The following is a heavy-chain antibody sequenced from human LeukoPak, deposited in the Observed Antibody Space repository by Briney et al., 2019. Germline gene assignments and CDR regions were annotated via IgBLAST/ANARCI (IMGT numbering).Heavy chain of an antibody. Sequence: GGSLRLSCAASGFTFSTYSMNWVRQAPGKGLEWVSSISSSSSYIYNADSVKGRFTISRDNAKNSLYLQMNSLRVEDTAVYYCARDGRGGPLRGVDTAMGKPLYYYYYYGMDVWGQGTTVTVSS. V-gene: IGHV3-21*06. CDR3: ARDGRGGPLRGVDTAMGKPLYYYYYYGMDV. CDR1: GFTFSTYS. D-gene: IGHD5-18*01. J-gene: IGHJ6*02. CDR2: ISSSSSYI.